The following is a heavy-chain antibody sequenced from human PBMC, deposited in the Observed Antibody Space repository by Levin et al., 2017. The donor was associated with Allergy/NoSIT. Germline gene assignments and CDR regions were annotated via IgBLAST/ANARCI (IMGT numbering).Heavy chain of an antibody. D-gene: IGHD2-2*01. CDR2: ISSSSSYI. CDR1: GFTFSSYS. V-gene: IGHV3-21*01. J-gene: IGHJ4*02. Sequence: PGGSLRLSCAASGFTFSSYSMNWVRQAPGKGLEWVSSISSSSSYIYYADSVKGRFTISRDNAKNSLYLQMNSLRAEDTAVYYCARVPQGEDTRLPTSTNRKSDYWGQGTLVTVSS. CDR3: ARVPQGEDTRLPTSTNRKSDY.